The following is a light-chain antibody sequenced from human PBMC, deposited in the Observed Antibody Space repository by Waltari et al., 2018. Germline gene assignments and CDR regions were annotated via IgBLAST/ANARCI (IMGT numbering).Light chain of an antibody. CDR3: SSFTTSTTWV. J-gene: IGLJ3*02. V-gene: IGLV2-18*02. CDR1: SNDVGGFHR. CDR2: EVT. Sequence: QSALTPPPSVSGSPGQSVTISCTGTSNDVGGFHRVSWYRQSPGAAPQLILDEVTNRPSGVPDRFSGSKSGNTASLTVSGLQAEDSADDYCSSFTTSTTWVFGGGTKLTVL.